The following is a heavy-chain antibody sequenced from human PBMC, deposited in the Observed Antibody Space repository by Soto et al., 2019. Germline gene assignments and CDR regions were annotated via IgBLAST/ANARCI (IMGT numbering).Heavy chain of an antibody. CDR1: GSTFSNAW. J-gene: IGHJ4*02. CDR3: TTDAAIV. D-gene: IGHD1-26*01. Sequence: GGSLRLSCAASGSTFSNAWMSWVRQAPGKGLEWVGRIKSISDGGTTDYAAPVKGRFTISRDDSKNTLYLQMNSLKTEDTAVYFCTTDAAIVWGQGTLVTVSS. V-gene: IGHV3-15*01. CDR2: IKSISDGGTT.